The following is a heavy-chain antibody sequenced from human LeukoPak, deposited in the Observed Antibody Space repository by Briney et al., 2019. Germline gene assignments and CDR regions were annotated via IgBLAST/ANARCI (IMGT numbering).Heavy chain of an antibody. V-gene: IGHV4-30-2*01. CDR3: ARMAGRTVDH. CDR2: IFPTGST. CDR1: GVSVSTVGYS. J-gene: IGHJ4*02. D-gene: IGHD5-24*01. Sequence: SETLSLTCTVSGVSVSTVGYSWAWIRQAPQRGLEWIGYIFPTGSTSHNPSLKSRLTISLERSSNQFSLSLNSVSAADTAVYYCARMAGRTVDHWGQGTLVTVTS.